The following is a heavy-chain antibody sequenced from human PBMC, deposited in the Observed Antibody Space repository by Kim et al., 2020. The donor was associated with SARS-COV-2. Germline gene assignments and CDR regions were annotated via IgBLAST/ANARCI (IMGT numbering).Heavy chain of an antibody. CDR1: GFTFTNYW. D-gene: IGHD1-1*01. CDR3: ARSPNWNLDY. CDR2: INSDGRIT. V-gene: IGHV3-74*01. J-gene: IGHJ4*02. Sequence: GGSLRLSCAASGFTFTNYWMHWVRQAPGKGLVWVSRINSDGRITSYADSVKGRFTISRDNAKNTLYLQMNSLGVEDTAVYYCARSPNWNLDYWGQGTLVTVSS.